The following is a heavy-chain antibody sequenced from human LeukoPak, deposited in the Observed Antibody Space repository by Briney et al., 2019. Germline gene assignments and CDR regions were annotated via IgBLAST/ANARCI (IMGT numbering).Heavy chain of an antibody. CDR2: ITGNGGRA. Sequence: GGSLRLSCAASGFTFTNFAMNWVRQAPGKGLEWVSSITGNGGRAYYADSVKGRFTISRDNSMNTLHLQMNSLRAEDTAVYYCAKCPHYDGSSFYFDYWGQGALVTVSS. CDR3: AKCPHYDGSSFYFDY. D-gene: IGHD3-22*01. V-gene: IGHV3-23*01. CDR1: GFTFTNFA. J-gene: IGHJ4*02.